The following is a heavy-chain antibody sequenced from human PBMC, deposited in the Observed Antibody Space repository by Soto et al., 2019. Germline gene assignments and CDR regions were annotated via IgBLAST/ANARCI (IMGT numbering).Heavy chain of an antibody. CDR2: IYYSGST. CDR1: GGSVSSGSYY. V-gene: IGHV4-61*01. D-gene: IGHD2-21*02. CDR3: ARSEGVPRSYTVVTIAFDY. J-gene: IGHJ4*02. Sequence: QVQLQESGPGLVKPSETLSLTCTVSGGSVSSGSYYWSWIRQPPGKGLEWIGYIYYSGSTNYNPSLKSRVTISVDTSKNQFSLKLSSVTAADTAVYYCARSEGVPRSYTVVTIAFDYWGQGTLVTVSS.